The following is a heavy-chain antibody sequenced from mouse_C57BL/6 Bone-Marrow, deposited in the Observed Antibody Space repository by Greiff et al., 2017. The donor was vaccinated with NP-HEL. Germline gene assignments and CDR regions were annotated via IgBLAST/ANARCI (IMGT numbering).Heavy chain of an antibody. Sequence: EVQLQQSGTVLARPGASVKMSCKTSGYTFTSYWMHWVKQRPGQGLEWIGAIYPGNSDTSYNQKFKGKAKLTAFTSASTAYMELSSLTNEDSAVYYCTYGNYYYAMDYWGQGTSVTVSS. CDR2: IYPGNSDT. CDR1: GYTFTSYW. J-gene: IGHJ4*01. V-gene: IGHV1-5*01. CDR3: TYGNYYYAMDY. D-gene: IGHD2-1*01.